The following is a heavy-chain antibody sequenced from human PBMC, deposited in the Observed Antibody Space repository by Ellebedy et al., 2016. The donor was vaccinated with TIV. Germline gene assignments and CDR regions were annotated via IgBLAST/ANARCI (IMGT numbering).Heavy chain of an antibody. J-gene: IGHJ4*02. CDR1: GFTFSSYG. V-gene: IGHV3-33*01. Sequence: GGSLRLSXVASGFTFSSYGIPWVRQAQGKGLEWVAVIWFEGSNKYYADSVKGRFTISRDNSKNKLYLQMNSLRAEDTAVYYCVGLITSGGDIKWGQGTLVTVSS. D-gene: IGHD3-16*01. CDR2: IWFEGSNK. CDR3: VGLITSGGDIK.